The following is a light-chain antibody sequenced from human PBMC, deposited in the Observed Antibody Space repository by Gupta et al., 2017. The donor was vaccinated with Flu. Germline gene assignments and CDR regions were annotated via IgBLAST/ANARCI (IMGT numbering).Light chain of an antibody. CDR3: QQRSNWPPIT. Sequence: EIVLTQSPATLSLSPGERATPSCRASQSVSSYLAWYQQKPGQAPRLLIYDASNRATGIPARFSGSGFGTDFTLTISNREPEDFAVYYCQQRSNWPPITFGQGTRLEIK. CDR2: DAS. CDR1: QSVSSY. J-gene: IGKJ5*01. V-gene: IGKV3-11*01.